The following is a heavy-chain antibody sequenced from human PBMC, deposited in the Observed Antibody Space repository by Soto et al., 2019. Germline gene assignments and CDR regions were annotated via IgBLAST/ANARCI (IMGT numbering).Heavy chain of an antibody. J-gene: IGHJ4*02. CDR3: VREPWGFSGTWYDY. CDR1: KFSFNNYW. CDR2: INHDGSKT. V-gene: IGHV3-74*01. D-gene: IGHD6-13*01. Sequence: QPVGSLRLSCAASKFSFNNYWMHWVRQVPGKGPAWVSRINHDGSKTEYADSVKGRFTISRDNTKNTLYLQMNSLRVEDTAMYYCVREPWGFSGTWYDYWGQGTLVTVS.